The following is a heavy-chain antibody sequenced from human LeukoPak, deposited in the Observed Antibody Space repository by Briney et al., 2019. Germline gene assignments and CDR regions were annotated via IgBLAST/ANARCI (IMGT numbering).Heavy chain of an antibody. J-gene: IGHJ4*02. CDR2: LYSDGNT. CDR3: ARGVEPLAANTLAY. CDR1: WRIVMTND. Sequence: VGSLRLSCASAWRIVMTNDMTGVRQAPGKVLEDVTVLYSDGNTKYADSVQGRFTISRDNSKNTLYLEMNSLSPDDTAAYYCARGVEPLAANTLAYWGQGTLVTVSS. D-gene: IGHD3-16*01. V-gene: IGHV3-53*01.